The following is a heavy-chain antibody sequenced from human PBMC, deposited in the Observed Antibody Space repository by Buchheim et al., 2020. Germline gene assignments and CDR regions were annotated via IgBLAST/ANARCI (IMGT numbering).Heavy chain of an antibody. D-gene: IGHD5-24*01. Sequence: EVQLLESGGDLVQPGGSLRLSCAGSGFTSINHALNWVRQAPGKGLEWVSSITGGGVTTYYADSVKGRFTISRDNSRNTLSLQMNSLRAEDTAVYYCAKGDGPFDYWGQGTL. CDR1: GFTSINHA. J-gene: IGHJ4*02. CDR3: AKGDGPFDY. V-gene: IGHV3-23*01. CDR2: ITGGGVTT.